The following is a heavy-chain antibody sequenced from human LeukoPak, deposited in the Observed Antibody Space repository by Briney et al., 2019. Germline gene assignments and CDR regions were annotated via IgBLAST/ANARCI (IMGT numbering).Heavy chain of an antibody. CDR2: ISGSGGST. D-gene: IGHD5-24*01. CDR3: AKDRRDGYNPLEY. J-gene: IGHJ4*02. V-gene: IGHV3-23*01. Sequence: GGYLRLSCAASGFTFSSYAMSWVRQAPGKGLEWVSAISGSGGSTYYADSVKGRFTISRDNSKNTLYLQMNSLRAEDTAVYYCAKDRRDGYNPLEYWGQGTLVTVSS. CDR1: GFTFSSYA.